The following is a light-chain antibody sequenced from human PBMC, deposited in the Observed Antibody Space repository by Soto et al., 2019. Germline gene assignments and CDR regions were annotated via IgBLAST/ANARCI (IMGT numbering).Light chain of an antibody. Sequence: EIVMTQSPATLSVSPGERATLSCTASQSVSGTLAWYQQKPGQAPRLLIYGASTRATGIPARFSGSGSGTEITLTISSLQSEDFAVYYCQQYNNWPPTFGQGTKVEIK. J-gene: IGKJ1*01. CDR3: QQYNNWPPT. V-gene: IGKV3D-15*01. CDR2: GAS. CDR1: QSVSGT.